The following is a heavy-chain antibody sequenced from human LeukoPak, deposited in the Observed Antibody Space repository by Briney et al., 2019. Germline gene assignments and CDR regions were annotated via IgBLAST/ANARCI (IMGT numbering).Heavy chain of an antibody. CDR2: IDTDGSSA. V-gene: IGHV3-74*01. D-gene: IGHD4-17*01. CDR1: GFTFSDYW. CDR3: ASALTTATPHFHY. J-gene: IGHJ4*02. Sequence: GGSLRLSCAASGFTFSDYWMHWVRQAPGKGLVWVSRIDTDGSSATYADSVKGRFTISRDNAKNTVYLQMNSLRVEDTGVYSCASALTTATPHFHYWGQGTLVTVSS.